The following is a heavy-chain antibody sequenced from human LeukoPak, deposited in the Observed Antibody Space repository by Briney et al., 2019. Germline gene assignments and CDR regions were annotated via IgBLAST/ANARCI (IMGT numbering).Heavy chain of an antibody. J-gene: IGHJ5*02. CDR1: GYTFTSYG. V-gene: IGHV1-18*01. Sequence: ASVKVSCKASGYTFTSYGISWVRQAPGQGLEWMGWISAYNGNTNYAQKLQGRVTMTTDTSTSTAYMELRSLRSDDTAVYYCARVYGSGSYYVLNWFDPWGQRTLVTVSS. D-gene: IGHD3-10*01. CDR3: ARVYGSGSYYVLNWFDP. CDR2: ISAYNGNT.